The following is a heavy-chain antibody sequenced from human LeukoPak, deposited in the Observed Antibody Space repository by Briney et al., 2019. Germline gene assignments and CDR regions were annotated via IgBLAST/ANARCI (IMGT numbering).Heavy chain of an antibody. CDR3: ARAPLVEWLVSSGGFLDY. V-gene: IGHV3-74*01. Sequence: TGGSLRLSCAASGFTFSYYWMQWVRQAPGKGLVWVSRITSDGSSTNYADSVKGRFTISRDNSKNTLYLQMNSLRAEDTAVYYCARAPLVEWLVSSGGFLDYWGQGTLVTVSS. D-gene: IGHD6-19*01. CDR1: GFTFSYYW. CDR2: ITSDGSST. J-gene: IGHJ4*02.